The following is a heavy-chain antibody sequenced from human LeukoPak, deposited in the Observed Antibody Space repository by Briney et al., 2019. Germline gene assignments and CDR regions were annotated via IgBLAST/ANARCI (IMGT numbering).Heavy chain of an antibody. D-gene: IGHD3-22*01. J-gene: IGHJ4*02. CDR2: IRSDGSDR. CDR3: AKHDSSSDF. CDR1: GFIFSNYG. Sequence: SGGSLRLSCAASGFIFSNYGMHWVRQPPGKELEWVAFIRSDGSDRYYAASVKGRFTISRDNSKNTLWLQMNSLRAEDTAVYYCAKHDSSSDFWGQGTLVTVSS. V-gene: IGHV3-30*02.